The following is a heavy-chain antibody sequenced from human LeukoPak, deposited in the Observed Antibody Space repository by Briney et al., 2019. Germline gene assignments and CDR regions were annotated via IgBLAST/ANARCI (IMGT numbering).Heavy chain of an antibody. CDR2: IKQDGSEK. Sequence: PGGSLRLSCAASGFTFSSYWMSWVRQAPGKGLEWVANIKQDGSEKYYVDSVKGRFTISRDNAKNSLYLQMNSLRAEDTAVYYCARVKQQLVPGAFDYWGQGTLVTVSS. V-gene: IGHV3-7*01. J-gene: IGHJ4*02. CDR3: ARVKQQLVPGAFDY. D-gene: IGHD6-13*01. CDR1: GFTFSSYW.